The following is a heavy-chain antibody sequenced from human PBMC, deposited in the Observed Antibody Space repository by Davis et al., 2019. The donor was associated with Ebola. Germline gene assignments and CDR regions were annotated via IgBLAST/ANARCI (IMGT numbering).Heavy chain of an antibody. V-gene: IGHV3-48*02. J-gene: IGHJ4*02. D-gene: IGHD2-21*02. CDR3: ARVRMGGGDCSVFDY. CDR2: ISSSSSTI. Sequence: GESLKISCAASGFTFSSYSMNWVRQAPGKGLEWVSYISSSSSTIYYADSVKGRFTISRDNAKNSLYLQMNSLRDEDTAVYYCARVRMGGGDCSVFDYWGQGTLVTVSS. CDR1: GFTFSSYS.